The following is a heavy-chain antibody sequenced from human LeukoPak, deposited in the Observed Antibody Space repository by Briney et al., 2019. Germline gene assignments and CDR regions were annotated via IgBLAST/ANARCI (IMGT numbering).Heavy chain of an antibody. Sequence: GGSLRLSCAASGFAFRNFWMSWVRQAPGKGLEWVAVISYDGSNKYYADSVKGRFTISRDNSKNTLYLQMNSLRAEDTAVYYCAREWTLRFLEWLLSYWGQGTLVTVSS. V-gene: IGHV3-30-3*01. CDR2: ISYDGSNK. D-gene: IGHD3-3*01. CDR1: GFAFRNFW. J-gene: IGHJ4*02. CDR3: AREWTLRFLEWLLSY.